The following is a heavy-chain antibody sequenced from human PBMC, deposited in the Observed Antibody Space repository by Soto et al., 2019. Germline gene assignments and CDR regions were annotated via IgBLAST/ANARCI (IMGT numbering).Heavy chain of an antibody. CDR1: GFTFSNYW. CDR3: ARHSPYGSGRYFDY. CDR2: MKQDRSEK. V-gene: IGHV3-7*02. Sequence: GGSLRLSCAASGFTFSNYWMCWVRQAPGKGLEWVANMKQDRSEKYYVDSVKGRFTISRDNAKNSLYLQMNSLRAEDTAVYYCARHSPYGSGRYFDYWGQGTLVTVSS. J-gene: IGHJ4*02. D-gene: IGHD3-10*01.